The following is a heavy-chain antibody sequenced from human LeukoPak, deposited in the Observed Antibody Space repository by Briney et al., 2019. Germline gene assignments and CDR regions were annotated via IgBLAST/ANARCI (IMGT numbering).Heavy chain of an antibody. Sequence: GGSLRLSCAASRFTFRNYVIHWVRQAPGKGLEWVAVMSSDLNVKLYADSVKGRFTISRDNSRSTLYLQMNSLRPEDTAIYYCAREGYYGSGSPPSLYFDYWGQGTLVTVSS. V-gene: IGHV3-30-3*01. J-gene: IGHJ4*02. CDR1: RFTFRNYV. CDR3: AREGYYGSGSPPSLYFDY. CDR2: MSSDLNVK. D-gene: IGHD3-10*01.